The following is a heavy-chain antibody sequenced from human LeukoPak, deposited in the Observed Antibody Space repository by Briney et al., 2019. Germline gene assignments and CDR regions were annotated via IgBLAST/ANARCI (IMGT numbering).Heavy chain of an antibody. CDR3: ARGPDGDAFDI. CDR2: ISSSSSYI. D-gene: IGHD5-24*01. J-gene: IGHJ3*02. Sequence: GGSLRLSCAASGFTFSSYAMSWVRQAPGKGLEWVSSISSSSSYIYYADSVKGRFTISRDNAKNSLYLQMNSLRAEDTAVYYCARGPDGDAFDIWGQGTMVTVSS. V-gene: IGHV3-21*01. CDR1: GFTFSSYA.